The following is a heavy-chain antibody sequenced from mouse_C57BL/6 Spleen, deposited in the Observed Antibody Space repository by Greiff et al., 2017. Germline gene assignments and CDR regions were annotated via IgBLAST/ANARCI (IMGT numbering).Heavy chain of an antibody. D-gene: IGHD2-3*01. CDR2: ISTYYGDA. CDR3: ARRGVYDVYHGAY. CDR1: GYTFTDYA. V-gene: IGHV1-67*01. Sequence: VPVVESGPELVRPGVSVKISCKGSGYTFTDYAMHWVKQSHAKSLEWIGVISTYYGDASYNQKFKDKATMTVDKSSSTAYMELARLTSEDSAVYYCARRGVYDVYHGAYWGQGTLVTVSA. J-gene: IGHJ3*01.